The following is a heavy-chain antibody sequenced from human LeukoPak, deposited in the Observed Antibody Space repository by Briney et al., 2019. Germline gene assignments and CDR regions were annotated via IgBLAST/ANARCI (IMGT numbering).Heavy chain of an antibody. V-gene: IGHV3-73*01. Sequence: GGSLKLSCAASGFTFSGSAIHWVRQSSGKGLEWVGQIDKKDKGYATATAYAASVKGRFTISRDDSINTAYLQMKSLKTEGTALYYCTRVSGTYNWFDPWGQGTLVTVSS. J-gene: IGHJ5*02. CDR3: TRVSGTYNWFDP. CDR2: IDKKDKGYATAT. D-gene: IGHD1-26*01. CDR1: GFTFSGSA.